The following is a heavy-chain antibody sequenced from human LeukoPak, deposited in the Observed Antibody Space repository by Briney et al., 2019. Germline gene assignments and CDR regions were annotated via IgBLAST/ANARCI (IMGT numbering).Heavy chain of an antibody. V-gene: IGHV3-23*01. J-gene: IGHJ4*02. CDR1: GFTFSSYA. D-gene: IGHD6-19*01. CDR2: ISGSGGST. Sequence: GGSLRLSCAASGFTFSSYAMSWVRQAPGKGREWVSAISGSGGSTYYADSVKGRFTISRDNSKNTLYLQMNSLRAEDTAVYYCAKEGLGYSSGWGGYFDYWGQGTLVTVSS. CDR3: AKEGLGYSSGWGGYFDY.